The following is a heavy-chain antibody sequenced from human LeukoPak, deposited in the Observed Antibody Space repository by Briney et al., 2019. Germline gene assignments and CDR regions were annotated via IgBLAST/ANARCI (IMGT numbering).Heavy chain of an antibody. CDR1: GGSISSGGHS. CDR3: ARANSITIFGVVIRTKALDY. CDR2: INHSGST. V-gene: IGHV4-39*07. D-gene: IGHD3-3*01. Sequence: PSETLSLTCTVSGGSISSGGHSWSWIRQPPGKGLEWIGEINHSGSTNYNPSLKSRVTISVDTSKNQFSLKLSSVTAADTAVYYCARANSITIFGVVIRTKALDYWGQGTLVTVSS. J-gene: IGHJ4*02.